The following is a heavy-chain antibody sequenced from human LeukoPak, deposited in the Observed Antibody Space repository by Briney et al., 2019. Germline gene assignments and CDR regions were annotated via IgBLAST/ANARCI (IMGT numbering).Heavy chain of an antibody. J-gene: IGHJ5*02. V-gene: IGHV5-51*01. CDR1: GSIFTSYW. CDR2: IYPGASDT. Sequence: GASLQISCQGSGSIFTSYWIGWVRQLPGKGLEWMGIIYPGASDTRYSPSFQGQVPISADKSISTAYLQWSSLKASDTAMYYCARQAYCSSTSCPDNWFDPWGQGTLVTVSS. D-gene: IGHD2-2*01. CDR3: ARQAYCSSTSCPDNWFDP.